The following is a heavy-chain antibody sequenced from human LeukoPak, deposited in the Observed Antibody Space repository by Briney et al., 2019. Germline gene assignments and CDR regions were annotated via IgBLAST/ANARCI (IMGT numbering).Heavy chain of an antibody. CDR3: ARDRGSSGWYEFDY. CDR1: GFLFTDYG. CDR2: IWSDVTNR. J-gene: IGHJ4*02. Sequence: GSLRLSCAASGFLFTDYGMHWVRQAPGKGLEWVAVIWSDVTNRYYSDSVKGRFAISRDDSRDMVYLQMNSLRAEDTAVYYCARDRGSSGWYEFDYWGQGTLVTVSS. D-gene: IGHD6-19*01. V-gene: IGHV3-33*01.